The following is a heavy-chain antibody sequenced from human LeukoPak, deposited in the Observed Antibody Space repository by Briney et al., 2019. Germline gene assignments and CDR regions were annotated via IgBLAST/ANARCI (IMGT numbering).Heavy chain of an antibody. D-gene: IGHD4-17*01. V-gene: IGHV1-2*06. Sequence: ASVKVSCKASGYTFTGYYMHWVRQAPGQGLERMGRINPNSGGTNYAQKFQGRVTMTRDTSISTAYMELSRLRSDDTAVYYCARDAGALLYGAYFDYWGQGTLVTVSS. CDR2: INPNSGGT. CDR3: ARDAGALLYGAYFDY. J-gene: IGHJ4*02. CDR1: GYTFTGYY.